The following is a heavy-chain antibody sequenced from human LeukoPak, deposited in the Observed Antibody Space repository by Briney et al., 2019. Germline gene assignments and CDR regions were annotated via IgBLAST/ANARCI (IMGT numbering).Heavy chain of an antibody. CDR3: ARDLTAFDS. CDR1: AFTFTRYW. D-gene: IGHD3-9*01. Sequence: GGSLRLSCATSAFTFTRYWISCVRQVPGKWLEWVANINQDGSEKYYVDSVRGRFTISRDNAQKSLYLQMHSLRAEDTAVYYCARDLTAFDSWGQGTLVTVSS. CDR2: INQDGSEK. V-gene: IGHV3-7*05. J-gene: IGHJ4*02.